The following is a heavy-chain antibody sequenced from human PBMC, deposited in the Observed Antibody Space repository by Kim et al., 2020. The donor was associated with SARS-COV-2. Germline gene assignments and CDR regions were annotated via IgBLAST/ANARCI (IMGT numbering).Heavy chain of an antibody. J-gene: IGHJ4*02. CDR3: AKDREEQQLVPDY. CDR1: GFTFSSYG. V-gene: IGHV3-30*18. D-gene: IGHD6-13*01. Sequence: GGSLRLSCAASGFTFSSYGMHWVRQAPGKGLEWVAVISYDGSNKYYADSVKGRFTISRDNSKNTLYLQMNSLRAEDTAVYYCAKDREEQQLVPDYWGQGTLVTVSS. CDR2: ISYDGSNK.